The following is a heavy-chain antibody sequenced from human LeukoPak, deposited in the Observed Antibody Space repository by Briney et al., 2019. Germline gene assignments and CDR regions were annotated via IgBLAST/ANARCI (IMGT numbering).Heavy chain of an antibody. V-gene: IGHV4-34*01. Sequence: PSETLSLTCAVYGGSFSGYYWSWIRQPPGKGLEWIGEINHSGSTNYNPSLKSRVTISVDTSKNQFSLKLSSVTAADTAVYYCARSHVGYRNAHAFDIWGQGTMVTVSS. J-gene: IGHJ3*02. CDR1: GGSFSGYY. D-gene: IGHD5-18*01. CDR2: INHSGST. CDR3: ARSHVGYRNAHAFDI.